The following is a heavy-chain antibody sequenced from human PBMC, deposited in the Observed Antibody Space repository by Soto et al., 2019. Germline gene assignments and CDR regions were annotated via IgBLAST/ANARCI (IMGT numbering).Heavy chain of an antibody. V-gene: IGHV3-33*01. Sequence: PGGSLRLSCAASGFTFSSYTTYGIHWVRQTTAKGLEWVAVIWYDGSNKYYADSVKGRFTISRDNSKNTLYLQMNSLRAEDTAVYYCAREAPLLWFAELSHCFDPWGQGTLVTVSS. D-gene: IGHD3-10*01. CDR1: GFTFSSYTTYG. J-gene: IGHJ5*02. CDR3: AREAPLLWFAELSHCFDP. CDR2: IWYDGSNK.